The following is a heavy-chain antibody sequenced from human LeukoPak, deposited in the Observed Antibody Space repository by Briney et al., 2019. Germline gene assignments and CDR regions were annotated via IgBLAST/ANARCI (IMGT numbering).Heavy chain of an antibody. CDR3: ARDTSGIRDDAFDI. J-gene: IGHJ3*02. V-gene: IGHV3-66*02. Sequence: GGSLRLSCAASGFTFSNAWMSWVRQAPGKGLEWVSVIYSGGSTYYADSVKGRFTISRDNSKNTLYLQMNSLRAEDTAVYYCARDTSGIRDDAFDIWGQGTMVTVSS. D-gene: IGHD3-10*01. CDR1: GFTFSNAW. CDR2: IYSGGST.